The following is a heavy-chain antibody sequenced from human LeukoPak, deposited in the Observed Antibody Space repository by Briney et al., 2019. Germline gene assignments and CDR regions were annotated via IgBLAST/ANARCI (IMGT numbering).Heavy chain of an antibody. J-gene: IGHJ5*02. CDR1: GFTFSSHW. V-gene: IGHV3-21*01. Sequence: GGSLRLSCAASGFTFSSHWMHWVRQAPGKGLEWLSSITTISHYIYYAGAVRGRFTISRDNAKNSLYLQMNSLRGEDTAVYYCARSGGPGTYHQLRYNWFDPWGQGTLVTVSS. CDR3: ARSGGPGTYHQLRYNWFDP. CDR2: ITTISHYI. D-gene: IGHD3-10*01.